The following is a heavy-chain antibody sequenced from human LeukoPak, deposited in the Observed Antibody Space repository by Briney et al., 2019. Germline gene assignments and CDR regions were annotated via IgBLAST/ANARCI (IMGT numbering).Heavy chain of an antibody. CDR1: GGSFSGYY. CDR3: ARETKDSSSPLVVPDY. Sequence: SETLSLTCAVYGGSFSGYYWSWIRQPPGKGLEWIGEIYHSGSTNYNPSLKSRVTISVDKSKNQFSLKLSSVTAADTAVYYCARETKDSSSPLVVPDYWGQGTLVTVSS. V-gene: IGHV4-34*01. CDR2: IYHSGST. D-gene: IGHD6-6*01. J-gene: IGHJ4*02.